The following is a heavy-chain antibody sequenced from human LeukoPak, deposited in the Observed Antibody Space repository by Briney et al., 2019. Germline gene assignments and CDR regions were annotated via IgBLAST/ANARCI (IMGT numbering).Heavy chain of an antibody. CDR3: ARLGKDLGSYYYYYYMDV. V-gene: IGHV4-34*01. CDR2: INHSGST. Sequence: SETLSLTCAVYGGSFNNYYWSWIRQPPGKGLEWIGEINHSGSTNYNPSLKSRVTISVDTSKNQFSLKLSSVTAADTAVYYCARLGKDLGSYYYYYYMDVWGKGTTVTVSS. D-gene: IGHD7-27*01. J-gene: IGHJ6*03. CDR1: GGSFNNYY.